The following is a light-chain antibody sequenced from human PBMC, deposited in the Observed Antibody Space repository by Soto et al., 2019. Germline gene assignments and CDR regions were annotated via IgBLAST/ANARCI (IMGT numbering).Light chain of an antibody. V-gene: IGKV3-11*01. CDR2: DAS. CDR1: QSVSNNY. J-gene: IGKJ5*01. CDR3: QQRSNWPIT. Sequence: EIVLTQSPGALSLSPGERATRSCRASQSVSNNYLAWYQQKPGQAPRLLIYDASNRATGIPARFSGSGSGTDFTLTISSLEPEDFAVYYCQQRSNWPITFGQGTQLEIK.